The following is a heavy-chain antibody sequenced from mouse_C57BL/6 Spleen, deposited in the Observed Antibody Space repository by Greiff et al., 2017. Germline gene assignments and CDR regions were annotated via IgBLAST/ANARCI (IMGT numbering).Heavy chain of an antibody. CDR2: ISSGSSTI. CDR1: GFTFSDYG. V-gene: IGHV5-17*01. CDR3: ARGDYDGAMDY. J-gene: IGHJ4*01. Sequence: EVKLMESGGGLVKPGGSLKLSCAASGFTFSDYGMHWVRQAPEKGLEWVAYISSGSSTIYYADTVKGRFTISRDNAKNTLFLQMTSLRSEDTAMYYCARGDYDGAMDYWGQGTSVTVSS. D-gene: IGHD2-4*01.